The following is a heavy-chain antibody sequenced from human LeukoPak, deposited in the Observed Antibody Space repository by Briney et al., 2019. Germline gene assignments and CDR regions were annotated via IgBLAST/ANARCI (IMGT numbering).Heavy chain of an antibody. J-gene: IGHJ3*02. CDR2: IYYSGTT. CDR1: GGSISTTSYF. CDR3: ARHPRSSRAFDI. V-gene: IGHV4-39*01. Sequence: SETLSLTCTVSGGSISTTSYFWAWIRQPPGEGLEWIGSIYYSGTTYYNSPLKSRVTISLDTSKNQFSLKLSSLTAADTAVYYCARHPRSSRAFDIWGQGTVVTVSS. D-gene: IGHD6-13*01.